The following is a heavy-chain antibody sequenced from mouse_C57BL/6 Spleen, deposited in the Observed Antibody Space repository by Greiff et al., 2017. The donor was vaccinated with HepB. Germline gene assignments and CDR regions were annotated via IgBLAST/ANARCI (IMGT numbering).Heavy chain of an antibody. V-gene: IGHV1-59*01. CDR3: AITTVVEAY. CDR1: GYTFTSYW. CDR2: IDPSDSYT. J-gene: IGHJ3*01. Sequence: QVQLQQPGAELVRPGTSVKLSCKASGYTFTSYWMHWVKQRPGQGLEWIGVIDPSDSYTNYNQKFKGKATLTVDTSSSTAYMQLSSLTSEDSAVYYCAITTVVEAYWGQGTLVTVSA. D-gene: IGHD1-1*01.